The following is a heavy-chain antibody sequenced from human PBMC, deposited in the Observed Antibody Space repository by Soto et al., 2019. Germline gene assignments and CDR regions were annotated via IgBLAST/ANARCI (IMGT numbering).Heavy chain of an antibody. D-gene: IGHD3-10*01. J-gene: IGHJ6*03. CDR1: GFTFSSYS. CDR2: ITSSGAYI. V-gene: IGHV3-21*01. CDR3: ARGYGSGRKGFYYMDV. Sequence: EVQVVESGGGLVQPGGSLRLSCAASGFTFSSYSMKWVRQATGKGLEWVSSITSSGAYIYYADSVKGRFAISRDNAKNSVYLQMNSLRAEDTAVYYWARGYGSGRKGFYYMDVWGKGTTVTVS.